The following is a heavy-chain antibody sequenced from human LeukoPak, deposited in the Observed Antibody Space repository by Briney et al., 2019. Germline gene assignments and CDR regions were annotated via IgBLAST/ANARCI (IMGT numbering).Heavy chain of an antibody. CDR1: GFTFSSYA. V-gene: IGHV3-23*01. D-gene: IGHD5-12*01. CDR3: ARDRDIVATIFDY. J-gene: IGHJ4*02. CDR2: ISGSGGST. Sequence: GGSLRLSCAASGFTFSSYAMSWVRQAPGKGLEWVSAISGSGGSTYYADSVRGRFTISRDNSKNTLYLQMNSLRAEDTAVYYCARDRDIVATIFDYWGQGTLVTVSS.